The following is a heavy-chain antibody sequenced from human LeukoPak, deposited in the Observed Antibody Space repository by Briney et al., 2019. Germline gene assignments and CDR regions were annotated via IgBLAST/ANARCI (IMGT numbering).Heavy chain of an antibody. CDR1: GFTFSSYE. J-gene: IGHJ4*02. V-gene: IGHV3-23*01. D-gene: IGHD3-10*01. Sequence: GGSLRLSCAASGFTFSSYEMNWVRQAPGTGREWVSAISGSGGSTYYADSVKGRFTISRDNSKNTLYLQMNSLRAEDTAVYYCAYNYGSGSYYYFDYWGQGTLVTVSS. CDR3: AYNYGSGSYYYFDY. CDR2: ISGSGGST.